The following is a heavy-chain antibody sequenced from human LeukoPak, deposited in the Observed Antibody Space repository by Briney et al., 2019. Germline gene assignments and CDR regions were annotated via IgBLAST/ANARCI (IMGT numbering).Heavy chain of an antibody. CDR1: GASISGRGYY. J-gene: IGHJ4*02. D-gene: IGHD6-19*01. Sequence: SETLSLICAVSGASISGRGYYLGWIRQPPGRGLEWIGNIYYTGSTYYNASLQSRLTISIDMSKNQFSLRLSSVTAADTAMYYCVKSGGYGLIDYWGQGTLVTVSS. V-gene: IGHV4-39*01. CDR3: VKSGGYGLIDY. CDR2: IYYTGST.